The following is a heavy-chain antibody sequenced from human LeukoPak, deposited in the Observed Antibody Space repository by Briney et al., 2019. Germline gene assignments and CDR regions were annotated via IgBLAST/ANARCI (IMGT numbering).Heavy chain of an antibody. CDR2: ISGSDGST. CDR1: GFTFSSYA. V-gene: IGHV3-23*01. D-gene: IGHD2-2*01. J-gene: IGHJ4*02. CDR3: AKVETSGGANCYALDY. Sequence: GGSLRLSCAASGFTFSSYAMTWVRQAPDKRLEWVSAISGSDGSTYYADSVKGRFTISRDDSQNTLYLQMNSLSAEDTAVYYCAKVETSGGANCYALDYWGQGTLVTVSS.